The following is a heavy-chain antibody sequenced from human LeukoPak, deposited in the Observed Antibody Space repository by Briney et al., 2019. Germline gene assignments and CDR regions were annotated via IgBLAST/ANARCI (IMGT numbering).Heavy chain of an antibody. Sequence: GWSLRLSCAASEFTFDDYGMSWVRQAPGKGLDWVSGINWNAGSTGYADSVKGRFIISRDNAKNSLYLQVNSLRAEDTAVYYCAREGTYSDILTGYSFFDSWGQGTLVTVSS. CDR1: EFTFDDYG. D-gene: IGHD3-9*01. CDR3: AREGTYSDILTGYSFFDS. CDR2: INWNAGST. V-gene: IGHV3-20*04. J-gene: IGHJ4*02.